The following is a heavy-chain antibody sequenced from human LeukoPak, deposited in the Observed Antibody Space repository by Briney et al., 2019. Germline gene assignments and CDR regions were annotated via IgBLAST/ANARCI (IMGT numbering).Heavy chain of an antibody. CDR2: IWYDGSNK. V-gene: IGHV3-33*08. J-gene: IGHJ6*02. D-gene: IGHD7-27*01. CDR1: GFTFSSYS. Sequence: GGSLRLSCAASGFTFSSYSMNWVRQAPGKGLEWVSVIWYDGSNKYYADSVKGRFTISRDNSKNTLYLQMNSLRAEDTAVYYCARGGSLGYYYGMDVWGQGTTVTVSS. CDR3: ARGGSLGYYYGMDV.